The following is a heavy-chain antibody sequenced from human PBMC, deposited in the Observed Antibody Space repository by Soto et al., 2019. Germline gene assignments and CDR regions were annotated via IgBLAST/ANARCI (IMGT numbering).Heavy chain of an antibody. CDR2: ISGSGNTI. CDR3: VRDRGTRFDF. Sequence: PGGSLTLSCAASGFTFSDYYMSWIRQAPGKGLEWISYISGSGNTIYYVDSVKGRFTISRDNAKNSLYLQLNSLRAEDTAVYYCVRDRGTRFDFWGQGTLVTVSS. CDR1: GFTFSDYY. J-gene: IGHJ4*02. D-gene: IGHD3-16*01. V-gene: IGHV3-11*01.